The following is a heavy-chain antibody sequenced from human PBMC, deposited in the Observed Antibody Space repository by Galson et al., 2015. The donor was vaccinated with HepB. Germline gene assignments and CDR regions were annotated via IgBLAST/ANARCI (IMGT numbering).Heavy chain of an antibody. CDR3: AKDYCSSTSCYTFDY. D-gene: IGHD2-2*02. Sequence: SLRLSCAASGFTFDDYAMHWVRQAPGKGLGWVSGISWNSGSIGYADSVKGRFTISRDNAKNSLYLQMNSLRAEDTALYYCAKDYCSSTSCYTFDYWGQGTLVTVSS. CDR1: GFTFDDYA. V-gene: IGHV3-9*01. CDR2: ISWNSGSI. J-gene: IGHJ4*02.